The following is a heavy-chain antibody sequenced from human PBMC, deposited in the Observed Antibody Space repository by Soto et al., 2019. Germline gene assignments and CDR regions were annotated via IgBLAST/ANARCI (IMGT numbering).Heavy chain of an antibody. D-gene: IGHD6-19*01. J-gene: IGHJ4*02. CDR2: IYYSGST. CDR3: ARDKAVAGYFDY. Sequence: TSETLSLTCTVSGGSISSGGYYWSWIRQHPGKGLEWIGYIYYSGSTYYNPSLKSRVTISVDTSKNQFSLKLSSVTAADTAVYYCARDKAVAGYFDYWGQGTLVTVSS. V-gene: IGHV4-31*03. CDR1: GGSISSGGYY.